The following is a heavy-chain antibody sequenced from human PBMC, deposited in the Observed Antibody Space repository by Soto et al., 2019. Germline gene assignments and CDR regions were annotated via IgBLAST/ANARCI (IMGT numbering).Heavy chain of an antibody. J-gene: IGHJ6*02. CDR3: AREIDSNYDGMDA. Sequence: GGSLRLSCEASGFTFSNFGMNWVRQAPGKGLEWVARIWYDGSSKYYVDSVKGRFTISRDDSKETVYLQMNSLRAEDTGVYYCAREIDSNYDGMDAWGQGTPVTVSS. V-gene: IGHV3-33*01. CDR2: IWYDGSSK. D-gene: IGHD4-4*01. CDR1: GFTFSNFG.